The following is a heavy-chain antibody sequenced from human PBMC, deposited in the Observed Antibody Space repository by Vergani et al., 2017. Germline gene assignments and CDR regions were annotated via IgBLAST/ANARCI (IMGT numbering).Heavy chain of an antibody. D-gene: IGHD3-22*01. CDR1: GVSITRGNY. CDR3: VRQLYSRGPFDV. J-gene: IGHJ4*01. V-gene: IGHV4-38-2*02. Sequence: QVQLQESGPGLLKPSETLSLTCNVSGVSITRGNYWGWVRQSPGTGLEWIASVFHLGTVYYNPSLRSRVRRSIDAYNVLSLRLQAVTAADTAVYFCVRQLYSRGPFDVWGQGSLVTVSS. CDR2: VFHLGTV.